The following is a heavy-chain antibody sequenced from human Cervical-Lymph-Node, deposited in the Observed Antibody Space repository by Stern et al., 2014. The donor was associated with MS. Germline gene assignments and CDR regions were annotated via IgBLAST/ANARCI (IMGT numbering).Heavy chain of an antibody. D-gene: IGHD6-13*01. J-gene: IGHJ5*02. Sequence: VQLVESGPGLVKPSETLSLTCTVSGYSISSGYYWGWIRQPPGKGLEWIGNIYHSGSTYYNPSLKRRVTISVDTSKTQFSLKLSSVTAADTAVYYCAREEQQLVHGNWFDPWGQGTLVTVSS. CDR3: AREEQQLVHGNWFDP. CDR1: GYSISSGYY. CDR2: IYHSGST. V-gene: IGHV4-38-2*02.